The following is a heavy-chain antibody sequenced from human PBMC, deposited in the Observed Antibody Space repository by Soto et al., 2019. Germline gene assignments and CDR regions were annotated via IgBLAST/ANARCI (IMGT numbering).Heavy chain of an antibody. CDR1: GFTFSSYS. CDR2: ISSSSSDI. J-gene: IGHJ5*02. V-gene: IGHV3-21*01. CDR3: ARDPGVRGGGWFDP. Sequence: EVQLVESGGGLVKPGGSLRLSCAASGFTFSSYSMNWVRQAPGKGLEWVSSISSSSSDIYYADSVKGRFTISRDNAKNSLYLQMNTLRAADPPVSYCARDPGVRGGGWFDPWGQGTLVTVSS. D-gene: IGHD3-10*01.